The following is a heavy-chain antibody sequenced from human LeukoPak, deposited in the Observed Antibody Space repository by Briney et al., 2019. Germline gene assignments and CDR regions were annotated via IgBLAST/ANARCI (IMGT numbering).Heavy chain of an antibody. V-gene: IGHV4-39*01. J-gene: IGHJ6*02. D-gene: IGHD2-15*01. CDR2: TYYSGST. Sequence: SETLSLTCSVSGTSISSSSHYWGWIRQPPGTGLEWIGTTYYSGSTHHNSSLKSRITMSVDTSKNQVSLKLSSVTAADTAVYYCARHEAAPGGGYYGMDVWGQGTTVTVSS. CDR3: ARHEAAPGGGYYGMDV. CDR1: GTSISSSSHY.